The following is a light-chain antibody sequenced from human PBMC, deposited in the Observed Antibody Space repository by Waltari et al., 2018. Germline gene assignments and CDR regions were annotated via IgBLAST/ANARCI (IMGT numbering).Light chain of an antibody. Sequence: IVLTQSPGTLSLSPGDRATLPCRASQTVSSNYLAWYQQKPGQAPRLLLYGASSRAAGIPDRFSGSGSGTDCTLTISRLEPEDFAVYYCQQYDSSPYTFGQGTKLEIK. V-gene: IGKV3-20*01. CDR3: QQYDSSPYT. CDR1: QTVSSNY. J-gene: IGKJ2*01. CDR2: GAS.